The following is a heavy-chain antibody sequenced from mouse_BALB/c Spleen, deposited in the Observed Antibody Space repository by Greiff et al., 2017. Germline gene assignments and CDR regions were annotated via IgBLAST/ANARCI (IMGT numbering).Heavy chain of an antibody. Sequence: EVQLQQSGPELVKPGASVKISCKASGYSFTGYFMNWVMQSHGKSLEWIGRINPYNGDTFYNQKFKGKATLTVDKSSSTAHMELRSLASEDSAVYYCARSLGAMDYWGQGTSVTVSS. J-gene: IGHJ4*01. V-gene: IGHV1-20*02. CDR2: INPYNGDT. CDR3: ARSLGAMDY. CDR1: GYSFTGYF.